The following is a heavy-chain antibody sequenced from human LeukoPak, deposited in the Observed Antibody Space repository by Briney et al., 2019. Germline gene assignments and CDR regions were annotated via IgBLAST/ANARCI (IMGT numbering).Heavy chain of an antibody. V-gene: IGHV1-69*06. D-gene: IGHD3-9*01. CDR3: ATVGRDYDILTGYHLRYYFDY. CDR1: GGTFSSYA. CDR2: IIPIFGTA. J-gene: IGHJ4*02. Sequence: SVKVSCKASGGTFSSYAISWVRQAPGQGLEWMGGIIPIFGTAIYAQKFQGRVTMTEDTFTDTAYMELSSLRSEDTAVYYCATVGRDYDILTGYHLRYYFDYWGQGTLVTVSS.